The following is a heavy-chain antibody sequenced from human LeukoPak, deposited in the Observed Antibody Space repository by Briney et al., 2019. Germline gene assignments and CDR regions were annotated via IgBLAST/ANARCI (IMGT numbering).Heavy chain of an antibody. CDR1: GYSISSGYY. CDR2: IYHSGST. V-gene: IGHV4-38-2*02. Sequence: PSETLSLTCTVSGYSISSGYYWGWIRQPPGKGLEWIGSIYHSGSTYYNPSLKSRVTISVDTSKNQFSLKLSSVTAADTAVYYCARDWVEMATITYYFDYWGQGTLVTVSS. J-gene: IGHJ4*02. D-gene: IGHD5-24*01. CDR3: ARDWVEMATITYYFDY.